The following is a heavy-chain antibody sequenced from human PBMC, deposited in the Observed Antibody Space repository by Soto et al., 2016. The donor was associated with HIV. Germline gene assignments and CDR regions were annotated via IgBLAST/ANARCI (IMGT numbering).Heavy chain of an antibody. V-gene: IGHV3-9*03. Sequence: EVQLVESGGGLVQPGRSLRLSCAASGFTFDNYAMHWVRQAPGKGLEWVSGISWNSGSIGYADSVKGRFTISRDNAKNSLYLQMNNLRAEDMALYYCAKGTNSGYPAAFDIWAKGQGSPSLQ. CDR1: GFTFDNYA. D-gene: IGHD3-22*01. CDR3: AKGTNSGYPAAFDI. CDR2: ISWNSGSI. J-gene: IGHJ3*02.